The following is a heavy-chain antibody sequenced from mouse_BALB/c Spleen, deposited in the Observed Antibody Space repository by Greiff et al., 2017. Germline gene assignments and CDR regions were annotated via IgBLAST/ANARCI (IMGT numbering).Heavy chain of an antibody. D-gene: IGHD3-3*01. Sequence: VHVKQSGAELVRPGALVKLSCKASGFNFNDYYMHWVKQRPEQGLEWIGWIDPENGNTIYDPKFQGKASITADTSSNTAYLQLSSLTSEDTAVYCCARGDDTYAMDYWGQGTSVTVSS. J-gene: IGHJ4*01. V-gene: IGHV14-1*02. CDR3: ARGDDTYAMDY. CDR1: GFNFNDYY. CDR2: IDPENGNT.